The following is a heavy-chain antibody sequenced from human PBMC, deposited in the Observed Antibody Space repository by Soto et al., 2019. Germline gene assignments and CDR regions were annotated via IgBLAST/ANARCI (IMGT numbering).Heavy chain of an antibody. V-gene: IGHV4-59*08. D-gene: IGHD3-10*01. Sequence: SETLSLTCTVSGGSISTYYWSWIRQPPGKTLEWIGYIYYSGNTKYSPSLKSRVTIAVDTSKNQFSLKLSSVTAADTAVYYCARGYGSGIYFYYGMDVWGQGTTVT. CDR3: ARGYGSGIYFYYGMDV. CDR1: GGSISTYY. J-gene: IGHJ6*02. CDR2: IYYSGNT.